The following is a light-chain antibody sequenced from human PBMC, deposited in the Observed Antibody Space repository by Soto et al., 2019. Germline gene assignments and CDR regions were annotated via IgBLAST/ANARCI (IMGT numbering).Light chain of an antibody. CDR3: AAWDESLNGWV. V-gene: IGLV1-44*01. CDR2: SNN. Sequence: QSVLTQPPSASGTPGQRVTISCSGSSSNIGSNTVNWYQQLPGTAPKLLIYSNNHRPSGVPDRFSGSKSGTSASLAISGLQSADEADYYCAAWDESLNGWVFGGGTKLTVL. CDR1: SSNIGSNT. J-gene: IGLJ3*02.